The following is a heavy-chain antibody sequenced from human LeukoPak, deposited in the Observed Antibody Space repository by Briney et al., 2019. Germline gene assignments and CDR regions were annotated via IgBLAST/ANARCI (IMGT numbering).Heavy chain of an antibody. CDR3: ARDRWSQLLLSY. CDR2: INPNSGGT. V-gene: IGHV1-2*02. D-gene: IGHD2-2*01. Sequence: ASVKVSCKASGYTFTGYYMHWVRQAPGHGLEWMGWINPNSGGTNYAQKFQGRVTMTRDTSISAAYMELSRLRSDDTAVYYCARDRWSQLLLSYWGQGTLVTVSS. CDR1: GYTFTGYY. J-gene: IGHJ4*02.